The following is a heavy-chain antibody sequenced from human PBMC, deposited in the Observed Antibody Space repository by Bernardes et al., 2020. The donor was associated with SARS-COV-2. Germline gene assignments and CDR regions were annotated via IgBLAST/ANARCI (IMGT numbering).Heavy chain of an antibody. J-gene: IGHJ6*02. Sequence: SETLSLTCAVYGGSFSGYYWSWIRQPPGKGLEWIGEINHSGSTNYNPSLKSRVTISVDTSKNQFSLKLSSVTAADTAVYYCARDLPTGYSSSPCGMDVWGQGTTVTVSS. CDR1: GGSFSGYY. D-gene: IGHD6-13*01. CDR3: ARDLPTGYSSSPCGMDV. V-gene: IGHV4-34*01. CDR2: INHSGST.